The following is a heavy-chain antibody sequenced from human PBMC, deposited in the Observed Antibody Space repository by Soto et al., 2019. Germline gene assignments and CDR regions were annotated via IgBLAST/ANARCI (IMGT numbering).Heavy chain of an antibody. Sequence: QVQLVQSGAEVKKPGSSVKVSCKASGGTFSSYTISWVRQAPGQGLEWMGRIIPILGIANYAQKFQGRVTITADKSTSTAYMELSSLRSEDTAVYYCARGLQQIAVDGTGDSNYWGQGTLVTVSS. CDR2: IIPILGIA. D-gene: IGHD6-19*01. CDR3: ARGLQQIAVDGTGDSNY. J-gene: IGHJ4*02. CDR1: GGTFSSYT. V-gene: IGHV1-69*02.